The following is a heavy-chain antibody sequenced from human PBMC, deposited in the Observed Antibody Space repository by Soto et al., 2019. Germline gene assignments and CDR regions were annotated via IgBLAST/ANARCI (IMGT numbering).Heavy chain of an antibody. CDR2: IHHSGTT. CDR1: GGSFSAYQ. D-gene: IGHD1-1*01. V-gene: IGHV4-34*01. J-gene: IGHJ5*02. Sequence: SETLSLTCGVYGGSFSAYQWNWIRQSPGQGLEWIGEIHHSGTTKYNPSLESRINLSVDTSKKQFSLKMFSVTAADTATYYCARGWRFDPWRQGTQVTVSS. CDR3: ARGWRFDP.